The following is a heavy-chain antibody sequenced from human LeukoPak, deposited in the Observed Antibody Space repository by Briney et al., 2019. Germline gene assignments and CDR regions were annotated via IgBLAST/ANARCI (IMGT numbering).Heavy chain of an antibody. CDR1: GFTFSSYA. CDR3: ARVSMATIGSFDY. D-gene: IGHD5-24*01. J-gene: IGHJ4*02. CDR2: ISYDGSIE. Sequence: GGSLRLSCAASGFTFSSYAMHWVRQAPGKGLEWVAVISYDGSIEDYADSVKGRFTISRDNSKNTLYLQMGSLRAEDMAVYYCARVSMATIGSFDYWGQGTLVTVSS. V-gene: IGHV3-30*14.